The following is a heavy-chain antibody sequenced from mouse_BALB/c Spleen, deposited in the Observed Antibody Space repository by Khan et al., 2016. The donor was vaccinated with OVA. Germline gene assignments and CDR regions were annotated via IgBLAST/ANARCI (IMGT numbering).Heavy chain of an antibody. V-gene: IGHV3-2*02. CDR3: ASERLLRRYPDYFDY. J-gene: IGHJ2*01. CDR1: GYSITSDYA. D-gene: IGHD1-1*01. Sequence: EVQLQESGPGLLKPSQSLSLTCTVTGYSITSDYAWNWIRQFPGNKLAWMYYIGYSGSTTYNPSLRSRISITRDTSTNQFFMQLPSVTTEDTATYSGASERLLRRYPDYFDYGGEGTTITVSS. CDR2: IGYSGST.